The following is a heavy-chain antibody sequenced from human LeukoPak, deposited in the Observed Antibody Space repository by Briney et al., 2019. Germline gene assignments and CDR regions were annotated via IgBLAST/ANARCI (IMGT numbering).Heavy chain of an antibody. CDR3: ARALADYYYYYMDV. CDR2: IYYSGST. J-gene: IGHJ6*03. Sequence: EPSETLSLTCTVSGGSISTYYWSWIRQPPGKGLEWIGYIYYSGSTNYNPSLKSRVTISVDTSKNQFSLKLSSVTAADTAVYYCARALADYYYYYMDVWGKGTTVTVSS. CDR1: GGSISTYY. V-gene: IGHV4-59*01. D-gene: IGHD6-25*01.